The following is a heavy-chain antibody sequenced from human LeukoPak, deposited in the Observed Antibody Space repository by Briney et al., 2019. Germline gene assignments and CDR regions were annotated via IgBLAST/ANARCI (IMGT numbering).Heavy chain of an antibody. CDR1: GFTFSSYS. CDR3: AKSRKIQQLIRGLGIDD. D-gene: IGHD4-11*01. V-gene: IGHV3-48*01. CDR2: ISSSSSTI. Sequence: GGSLRLSCAASGFTFSSYSMNWVRQAPGKGLEWVSYISSSSSTIYYADSVKGRFTISRDNSKNTLYLQMNSLRAEDTAVYYCAKSRKIQQLIRGLGIDDWGQGTLVTVSS. J-gene: IGHJ4*02.